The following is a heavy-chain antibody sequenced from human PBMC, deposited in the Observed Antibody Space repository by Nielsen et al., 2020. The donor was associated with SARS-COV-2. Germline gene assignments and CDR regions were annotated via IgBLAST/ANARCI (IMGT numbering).Heavy chain of an antibody. D-gene: IGHD6-13*01. V-gene: IGHV4-34*01. J-gene: IGHJ6*02. Sequence: WIRQPPGKGLEWIGEINHSGSTNYNPSLKSRVTISVDTSKNQFSLKLSSVTAADTAVYYCARGGVAAAGLGYYYYYGMDVWGQGTTVTVSS. CDR3: ARGGVAAAGLGYYYYYGMDV. CDR2: INHSGST.